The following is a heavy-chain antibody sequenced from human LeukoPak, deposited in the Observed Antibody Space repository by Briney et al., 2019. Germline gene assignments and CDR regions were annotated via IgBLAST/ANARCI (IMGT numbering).Heavy chain of an antibody. V-gene: IGHV4-30-4*08. J-gene: IGHJ5*02. CDR1: GGSISSGDYY. CDR2: IYYSGST. CDR3: ARIYSSGGNRFDP. Sequence: SETLSLTCTVFGGSISSGDYYWSWIRQPPGKGLEWIGYIYYSGSTYYNPSLKSRVTISVDTSKNQFSLKLSSVTAADTAVYYCARIYSSGGNRFDPWGQGTLVTVSS. D-gene: IGHD6-25*01.